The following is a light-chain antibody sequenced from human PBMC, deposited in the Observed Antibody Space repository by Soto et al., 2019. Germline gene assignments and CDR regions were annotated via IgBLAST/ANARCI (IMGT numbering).Light chain of an antibody. CDR2: EVT. Sequence: QSVLSQPASVSGSPGQSITISCTGSASDVGSYNLVSWYQQHPGKAPKLVIYEVTKRPSGISSRFSGSKSGITASLTISGLQAEYGCDYYCCSYAGARNYVLFGGGTKLNVL. J-gene: IGLJ3*02. CDR1: ASDVGSYNL. CDR3: CSYAGARNYVL. V-gene: IGLV2-23*02.